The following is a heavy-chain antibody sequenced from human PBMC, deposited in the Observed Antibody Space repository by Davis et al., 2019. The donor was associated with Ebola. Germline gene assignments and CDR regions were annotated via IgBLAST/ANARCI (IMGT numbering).Heavy chain of an antibody. CDR3: ARGSMITFGGVIVNNYYYYGMDV. Sequence: SETLSLTCTVSGCSISSYYWSWIRQPPGKGLEWIGYIYYSGSTNYNPSLKSRVTISVDTSKNQFSLKLSSVTAADTAVYYCARGSMITFGGVIVNNYYYYGMDVWGQGTTVTVSS. J-gene: IGHJ6*02. CDR2: IYYSGST. D-gene: IGHD3-16*02. V-gene: IGHV4-59*01. CDR1: GCSISSYY.